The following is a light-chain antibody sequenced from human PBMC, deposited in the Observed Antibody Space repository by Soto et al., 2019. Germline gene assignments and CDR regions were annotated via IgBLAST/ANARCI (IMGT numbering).Light chain of an antibody. CDR3: SSYAGSYTLV. V-gene: IGLV2-11*01. Sequence: QSALTQPRSVSGSPGQSDTISCTGTSNDVGGYNFVSWYQQHPGKVPKLFIYDVSRRPSGVPDRFSGSKSGNTASLTISGLQAEDEADYYCSSYAGSYTLVFGGGTQLTVL. CDR1: SNDVGGYNF. J-gene: IGLJ2*01. CDR2: DVS.